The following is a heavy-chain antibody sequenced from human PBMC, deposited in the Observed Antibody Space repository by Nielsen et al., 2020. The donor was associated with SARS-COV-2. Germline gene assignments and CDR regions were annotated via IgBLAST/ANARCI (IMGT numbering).Heavy chain of an antibody. CDR1: GFTFSSYA. V-gene: IGHV3-23*01. D-gene: IGHD6-19*01. CDR2: ISGSGGST. CDR3: DSSGWRSGDY. J-gene: IGHJ4*02. Sequence: GESLKISCAASGFTFSSYAMSWVRQAPGKGLEWVSAISGSGGSTYYADSVKGRFTISRDNSKNTLYLQMNSLRAEDTAVYYCDSSGWRSGDYWGQGTLVTVSS.